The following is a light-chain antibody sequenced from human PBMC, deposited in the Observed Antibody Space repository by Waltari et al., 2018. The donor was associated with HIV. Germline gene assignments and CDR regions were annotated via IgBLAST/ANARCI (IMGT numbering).Light chain of an antibody. J-gene: IGKJ3*01. CDR2: ASS. CDR3: QQTHTIPYT. Sequence: DIQMTQSPSSQSASVGDRITITCRASQTISTFLNWYQHKPGKAPRLLIFASSTLHSGVPSRFSGSGSGTDFTLTISSLQPEDFATYYCQQTHTIPYTFGPGTTLDIK. V-gene: IGKV1-39*01. CDR1: QTISTF.